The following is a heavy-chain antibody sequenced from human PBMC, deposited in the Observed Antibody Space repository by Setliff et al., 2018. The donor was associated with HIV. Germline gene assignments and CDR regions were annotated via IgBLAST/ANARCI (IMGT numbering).Heavy chain of an antibody. CDR3: AKDMSTDWYTVSGFDL. Sequence: PGGSLRLSCAASGFTFSSYWMHWVRQAPGKGLEWVSGISWSSGSIDSADSVKGRFTISRDNAKNSLYLQMNSLRPEDTALYYCAKDMSTDWYTVSGFDLWGQGTLVTVSS. CDR2: ISWSSGSI. J-gene: IGHJ5*02. V-gene: IGHV3-9*01. D-gene: IGHD3-9*01. CDR1: GFTFSSYW.